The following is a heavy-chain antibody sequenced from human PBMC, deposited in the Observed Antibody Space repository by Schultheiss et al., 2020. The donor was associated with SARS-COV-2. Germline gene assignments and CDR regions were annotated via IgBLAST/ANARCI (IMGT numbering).Heavy chain of an antibody. Sequence: ASVKVSCKASGYTFTSYGISWVRQAPGQGLEWMGWISAYNGNTNYAQKLQGRVTMTTDTSTSTAYMELRSLRSDDTAVYYCAKDPGLGGVVGTFDYWGQGTLVTVSS. D-gene: IGHD3-16*01. V-gene: IGHV1-18*01. CDR1: GYTFTSYG. J-gene: IGHJ4*02. CDR3: AKDPGLGGVVGTFDY. CDR2: ISAYNGNT.